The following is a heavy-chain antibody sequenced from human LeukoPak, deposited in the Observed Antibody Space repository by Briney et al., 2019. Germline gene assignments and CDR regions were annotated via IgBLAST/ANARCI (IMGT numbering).Heavy chain of an antibody. D-gene: IGHD3-22*01. CDR1: GFTFSSYS. Sequence: GGSLRLSCAASGFTFSSYSMNWVRQAPGKGLEWVSSISSSSSYIYYADSVKGRFTISRDNAKNSPYLQMNSLRAEDTAVYYCARSLVVVAPSDYWGQGTLVTVSS. CDR3: ARSLVVVAPSDY. J-gene: IGHJ4*02. V-gene: IGHV3-21*01. CDR2: ISSSSSYI.